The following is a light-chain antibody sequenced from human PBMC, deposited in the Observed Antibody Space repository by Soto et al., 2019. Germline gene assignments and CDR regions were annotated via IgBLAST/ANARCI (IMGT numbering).Light chain of an antibody. Sequence: EIGLTQSPGTLSLSPGERATLSCGASQTVKSDYLAWYQQKPGLPPRLLMYGASSRAPGIPGRFSGSGSGTGFRHTISRLEPEEFPVYYCQQYGTSPVTVGQGTKVEIK. CDR2: GAS. J-gene: IGKJ1*01. V-gene: IGKV3-20*01. CDR3: QQYGTSPVT. CDR1: QTVKSDY.